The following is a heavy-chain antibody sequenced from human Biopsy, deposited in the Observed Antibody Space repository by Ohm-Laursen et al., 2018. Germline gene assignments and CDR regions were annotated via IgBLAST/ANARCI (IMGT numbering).Heavy chain of an antibody. CDR3: ARHPTGFWFNP. Sequence: GTLSLTCPVSGGSVSSNVAYWAWIRQPPGKGLESIGSIFYSGITYYNPSLQSRVTMSVDPSKNQFSLNLTSVTAADTAVYYCARHPTGFWFNPWGQGTLVIVSS. J-gene: IGHJ5*02. V-gene: IGHV4-39*01. CDR1: GGSVSSNVAY. CDR2: IFYSGIT.